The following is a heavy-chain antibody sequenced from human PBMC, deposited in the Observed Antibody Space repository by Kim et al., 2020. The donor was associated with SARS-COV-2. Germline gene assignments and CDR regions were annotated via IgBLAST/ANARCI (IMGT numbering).Heavy chain of an antibody. D-gene: IGHD4-17*01. V-gene: IGHV3-74*01. Sequence: SVKGRFTISRDNAKNSLYLQMKGLRAEDTAVYYCAKVGDYGSSGFYAFNRSWGQGTRVTVSS. CDR3: AKVGDYGSSGFYAFNRS. J-gene: IGHJ5*02.